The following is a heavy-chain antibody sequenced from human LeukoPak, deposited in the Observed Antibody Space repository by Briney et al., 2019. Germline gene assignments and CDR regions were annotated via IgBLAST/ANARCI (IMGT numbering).Heavy chain of an antibody. V-gene: IGHV4-39*07. CDR1: GGSISSSSYY. D-gene: IGHD3-10*01. Sequence: SETLSLTCTVSGGSISSSSYYWGWIRQPPGKGLEWIGSIYYSGSTYYNPSLKSRVTISVDTSKNQFSLQLNSVTPEDAAVYYCARAYGEHYYFYYMDVWGKGTTVTVSS. CDR2: IYYSGST. J-gene: IGHJ6*03. CDR3: ARAYGEHYYFYYMDV.